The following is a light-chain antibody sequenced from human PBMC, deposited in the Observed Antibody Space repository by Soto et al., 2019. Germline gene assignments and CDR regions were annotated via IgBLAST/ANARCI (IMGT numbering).Light chain of an antibody. Sequence: EIVLTQSPATLSLSPGERATLSCRASQSVSSYLAWYQQKPGQAPRLLIYDASNRATGIPARFSGSGSGTDFTLTISSLELDDFAVYYCQHRSNWPPTFGQGTKLEIK. CDR2: DAS. V-gene: IGKV3-11*01. J-gene: IGKJ2*01. CDR3: QHRSNWPPT. CDR1: QSVSSY.